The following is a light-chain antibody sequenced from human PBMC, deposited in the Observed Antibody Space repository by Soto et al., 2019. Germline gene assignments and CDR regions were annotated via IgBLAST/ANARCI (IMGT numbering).Light chain of an antibody. J-gene: IGLJ1*01. V-gene: IGLV2-8*01. Sequence: QSVLTQPPSASGSPGQLVTISCTGSSSDVGRYNYVSWYQQHPGKAPKLIIYEVSNRPSGVPDRFSGSKSGNTASLTISGLQAEDEADYYCSSYTTSNTRQIVFGTGTKVTVL. CDR2: EVS. CDR3: SSYTTSNTRQIV. CDR1: SSDVGRYNY.